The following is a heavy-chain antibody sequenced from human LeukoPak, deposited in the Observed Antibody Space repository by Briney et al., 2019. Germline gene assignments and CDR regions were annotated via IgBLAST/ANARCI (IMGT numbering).Heavy chain of an antibody. V-gene: IGHV3-20*04. Sequence: GGSLRLSCGASGFTFDDYGMSWVRQAPGKGLEWVSGINWNGGSTGYAESVKGRFAISRDNAKNSLYLQMNSLRAEDTAFYYCAKDQTFGYSYSGSFDYWGQGTLVTVSS. D-gene: IGHD5-18*01. J-gene: IGHJ4*02. CDR1: GFTFDDYG. CDR3: AKDQTFGYSYSGSFDY. CDR2: INWNGGST.